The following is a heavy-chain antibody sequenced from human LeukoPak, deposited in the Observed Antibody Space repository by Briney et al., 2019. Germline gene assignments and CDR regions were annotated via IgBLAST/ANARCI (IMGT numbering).Heavy chain of an antibody. V-gene: IGHV3-48*04. CDR3: ARPIVGATTGVS. J-gene: IGHJ5*02. D-gene: IGHD1-26*01. CDR2: ISSSGSTI. Sequence: GGSLRLSCAASGFTFSSYAMSWVRQAPGKGLEWVSYISSSGSTIYYADSVKGRFTISRDNAKNSLYLQMNSLRAEDTAVYYCARPIVGATTGVSWGQGTLVTVSS. CDR1: GFTFSSYA.